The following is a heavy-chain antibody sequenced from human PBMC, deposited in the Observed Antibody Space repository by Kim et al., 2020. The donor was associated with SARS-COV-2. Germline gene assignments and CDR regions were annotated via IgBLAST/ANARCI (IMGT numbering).Heavy chain of an antibody. V-gene: IGHV4-59*01. D-gene: IGHD3-10*01. CDR2: IYYSGST. Sequence: SETLSLTCTVSGGSISSYYWSWIRQPPGKGLEWIGYIYYSGSTNYNPSLKSRVTISVDTSKNQFSLKLSSVTAADTAVYYCASRAANYYGSGSFARDAFDIWGQGTMVTVSS. CDR3: ASRAANYYGSGSFARDAFDI. J-gene: IGHJ3*02. CDR1: GGSISSYY.